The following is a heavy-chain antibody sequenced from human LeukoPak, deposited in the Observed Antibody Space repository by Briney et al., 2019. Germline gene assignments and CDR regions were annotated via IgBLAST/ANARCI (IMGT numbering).Heavy chain of an antibody. Sequence: GGSLTLSCAGSGFTFSRLGMQWVRQAPGKGLEWVSGISWDSGSIAYADSVKGRFTISRDNAKNSLYLQMSSLRPEDMALYYCAKALSSSYYDSSGSYSAFDIWGQGTMVTVSS. J-gene: IGHJ3*02. CDR3: AKALSSSYYDSSGSYSAFDI. CDR1: GFTFSRLG. CDR2: ISWDSGSI. D-gene: IGHD3-22*01. V-gene: IGHV3-9*03.